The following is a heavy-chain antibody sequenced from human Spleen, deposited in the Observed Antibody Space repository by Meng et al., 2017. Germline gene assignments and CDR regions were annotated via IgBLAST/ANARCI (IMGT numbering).Heavy chain of an antibody. CDR3: MSDRGYSGYDLRIDY. D-gene: IGHD5-12*01. J-gene: IGHJ4*02. CDR1: GFSFSNFA. CDR2: ISYDGSNK. Sequence: GGSLRLSCAASGFSFSNFAMHWVRQAPGKGLEWMTVISYDGSNKYYAGSAKGRFTISRDNSKNTLYLQMNSLRVEDTAVYYCMSDRGYSGYDLRIDYWGQGTLVTVSS. V-gene: IGHV3-30*04.